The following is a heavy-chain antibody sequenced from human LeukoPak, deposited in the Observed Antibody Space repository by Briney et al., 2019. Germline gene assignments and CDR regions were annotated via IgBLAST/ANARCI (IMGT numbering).Heavy chain of an antibody. Sequence: SETLSLTCTVSGGSISSHYWSWIRQPPGKGLEWIGYIYYSGSTNYNPSLKSRVTISVDTSKNQFSLKLSSVTAADTAVYYCARDRIVVVPAATTGLRYYYYYMDVWGKGTTVTVSS. CDR2: IYYSGST. CDR1: GGSISSHY. D-gene: IGHD2-2*01. CDR3: ARDRIVVVPAATTGLRYYYYYMDV. J-gene: IGHJ6*03. V-gene: IGHV4-59*11.